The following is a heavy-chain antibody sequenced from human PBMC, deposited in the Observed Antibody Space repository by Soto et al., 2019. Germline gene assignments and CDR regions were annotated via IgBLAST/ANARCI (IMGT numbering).Heavy chain of an antibody. CDR3: ARGYGRNFDY. D-gene: IGHD3-10*01. Sequence: QVQLQQWGAGLLKPSETLSLTCAVYGGSFSGYYWNWIRQPPGKGLEWIGEINHSGSTNYTPSLKCRFTITLDTPKNQFSLKLSSMTAADTAVYYFARGYGRNFDYWGQGTLVTVSS. CDR2: INHSGST. J-gene: IGHJ4*02. CDR1: GGSFSGYY. V-gene: IGHV4-34*01.